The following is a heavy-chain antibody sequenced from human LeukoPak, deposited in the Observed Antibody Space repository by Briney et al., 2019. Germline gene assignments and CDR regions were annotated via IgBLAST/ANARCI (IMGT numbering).Heavy chain of an antibody. J-gene: IGHJ4*02. CDR1: GFTFSSYG. Sequence: GGSLRLSCAASGFTFSSYGMHWVRQAPGKGLEWGAFIRYDGSNKYYADSVKGRFTISRDNSKNTLYLQMNSLRAEDTAVYYCAKDPLPAAIPTYFGYWGQGTLVTVSS. V-gene: IGHV3-30*02. D-gene: IGHD2-2*02. CDR3: AKDPLPAAIPTYFGY. CDR2: IRYDGSNK.